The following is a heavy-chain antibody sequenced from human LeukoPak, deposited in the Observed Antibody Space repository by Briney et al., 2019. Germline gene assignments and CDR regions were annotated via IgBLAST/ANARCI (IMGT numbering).Heavy chain of an antibody. Sequence: GGSLRLSCAASGFTFDNYGMTWVRQVPGKGLEWVSGVNWNGGSTGYADSVKGRFTISRDNSKNTLYLQMNSLRAEDTAVYYCAKQVLRSYYYYMDVWGKGTTVTVSS. J-gene: IGHJ6*03. CDR2: VNWNGGST. V-gene: IGHV3-20*04. CDR1: GFTFDNYG. CDR3: AKQVLRSYYYYMDV. D-gene: IGHD3-16*01.